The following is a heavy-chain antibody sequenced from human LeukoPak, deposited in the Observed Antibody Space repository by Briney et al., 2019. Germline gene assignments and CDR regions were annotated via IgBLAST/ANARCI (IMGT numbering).Heavy chain of an antibody. V-gene: IGHV4-39*07. J-gene: IGHJ5*02. Sequence: SETLSLTCAVSGGSITSSKYFWGWIRQPPGKELEWIGSIYYSGSTDYNPSLKSRVTISADTSKNQLSLKLSSVTAADTAVYYCARPYYYDSRIDPWGQGILVTVSS. CDR1: GGSITSSKYF. D-gene: IGHD3-22*01. CDR2: IYYSGST. CDR3: ARPYYYDSRIDP.